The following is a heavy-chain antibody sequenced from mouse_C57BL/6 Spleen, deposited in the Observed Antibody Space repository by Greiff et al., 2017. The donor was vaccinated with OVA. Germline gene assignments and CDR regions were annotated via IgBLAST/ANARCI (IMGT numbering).Heavy chain of an antibody. CDR2: IDPETGGT. V-gene: IGHV1-15*01. J-gene: IGHJ2*01. Sequence: VKLQESGAELVRPGASVTLSCKASGYTFTDYEMHWVKQTPVHGLEWIGAIDPETGGTAYNQKFKGKAILTADKSSSTAYMELRSLTSEDSAVYYCTREDGNSFWGQGTTLTVSS. D-gene: IGHD2-1*01. CDR1: GYTFTDYE. CDR3: TREDGNSF.